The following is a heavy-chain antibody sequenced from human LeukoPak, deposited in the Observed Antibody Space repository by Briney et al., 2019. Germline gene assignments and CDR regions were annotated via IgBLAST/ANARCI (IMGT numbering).Heavy chain of an antibody. CDR2: IIPIFGTA. V-gene: IGHV1-69*05. J-gene: IGHJ3*02. D-gene: IGHD5-18*01. CDR3: ASPQPGIQLWGPGAFDI. Sequence: ASVKVSCKASGGTFSSYAISWVRQAPGQGLEWMGGIIPIFGTANYAQKFQGRVTITTDESTSTAYMELSSLRSEDTAVYYCASPQPGIQLWGPGAFDIWGQGTMVTVS. CDR1: GGTFSSYA.